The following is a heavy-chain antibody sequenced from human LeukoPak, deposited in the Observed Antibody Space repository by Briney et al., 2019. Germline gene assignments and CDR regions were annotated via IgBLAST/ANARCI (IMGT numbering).Heavy chain of an antibody. D-gene: IGHD5-24*01. CDR2: INPNSGGT. V-gene: IGHV1-2*06. J-gene: IGHJ3*02. Sequence: ASVKVSCKASGYTFTGYYMHWVRQAPGQGREWMGRINPNSGGTNYAQKFQGRVTMTRDTSIGTAYMELSRLRSDDTAVYYCARDRFRADAFDIWGQGTMVTVSS. CDR3: ARDRFRADAFDI. CDR1: GYTFTGYY.